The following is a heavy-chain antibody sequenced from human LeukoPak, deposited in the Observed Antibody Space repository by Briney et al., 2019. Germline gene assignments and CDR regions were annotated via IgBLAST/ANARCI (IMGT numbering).Heavy chain of an antibody. CDR2: IFHSGST. Sequence: SETLSLTCTVSGYFISSGYYWGWIRQPPGKELEWIGSIFHSGSTYHNPSLKSRVTISIDTSKNQFSLKLSSVTAADTAVYYCARGCGSTNCPNWYFDLWGRGTLVTVSS. CDR3: ARGCGSTNCPNWYFDL. D-gene: IGHD2-2*01. CDR1: GYFISSGYY. J-gene: IGHJ2*01. V-gene: IGHV4-38-2*02.